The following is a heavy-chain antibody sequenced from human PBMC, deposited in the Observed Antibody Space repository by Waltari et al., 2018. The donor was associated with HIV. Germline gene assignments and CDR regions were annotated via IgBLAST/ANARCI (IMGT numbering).Heavy chain of an antibody. CDR2: IRSRGNRYAT. V-gene: IGHV3-73*02. CDR1: GFTFSASA. Sequence: EVQLVESGGGLVQPGGSLRVSCAASGFTFSASAIHWVRQASGKGREWVGRIRSRGNRYATAYGASVKGMFTVSRDDSKNTAYRQMNNLKTEDTAVYYCTRALAYWGQGTLVTVSP. CDR3: TRALAY. D-gene: IGHD3-16*01. J-gene: IGHJ4*02.